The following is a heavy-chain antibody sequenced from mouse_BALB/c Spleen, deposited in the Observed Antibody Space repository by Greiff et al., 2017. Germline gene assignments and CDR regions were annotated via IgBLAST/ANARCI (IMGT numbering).Heavy chain of an antibody. CDR2: ISDGGSYT. D-gene: IGHD2-4*01. V-gene: IGHV5-4*02. Sequence: EVQGVESGGGLVKPGGSLKLSCAASGFTFSDYYMYWVRQTPEKRLEWVATISDGGSYTYYPDSVKGRFTISRDNAKNNLYLQMSSLKSEDTAMYYCARGNYDRENYAMDYWGQGTSVTVSS. CDR1: GFTFSDYY. J-gene: IGHJ4*01. CDR3: ARGNYDRENYAMDY.